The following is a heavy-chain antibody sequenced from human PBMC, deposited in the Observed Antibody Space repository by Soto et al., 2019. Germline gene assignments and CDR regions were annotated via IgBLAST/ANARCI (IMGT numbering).Heavy chain of an antibody. J-gene: IGHJ4*02. D-gene: IGHD3-22*01. V-gene: IGHV4-59*01. CDR3: ARGHCDSSGYYSFDY. CDR1: GGSISSYY. Sequence: SETLSLTCTVSGGSISSYYWSWIRQPPGKGLEWIGYIYYSGSTNYNPSLKSRVTISVDTSKNQFSLKLSSVTAADTAVYYCARGHCDSSGYYSFDYWGQGTLVTVSS. CDR2: IYYSGST.